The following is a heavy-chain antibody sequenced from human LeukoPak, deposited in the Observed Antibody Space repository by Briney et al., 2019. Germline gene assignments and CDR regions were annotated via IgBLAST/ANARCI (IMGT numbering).Heavy chain of an antibody. D-gene: IGHD6-19*01. CDR1: GGSLSSYY. CDR2: INHNGGT. J-gene: IGHJ4*02. CDR3: ARGSIAVAGTGFDY. Sequence: SETLSLTCAVSGGSLSSYYWTWIRQPPGKGLEWIGEINHNGGTNYSPSLKSRLTISVDTSKKQFSLKLSSVTAADTAVYYCARGSIAVAGTGFDYWGQGTLATVSS. V-gene: IGHV4-34*01.